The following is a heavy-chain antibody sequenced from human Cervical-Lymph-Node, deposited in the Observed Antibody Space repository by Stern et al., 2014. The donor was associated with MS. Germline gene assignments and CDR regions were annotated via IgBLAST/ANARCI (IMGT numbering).Heavy chain of an antibody. V-gene: IGHV5-51*01. CDR1: GYSFTIYY. CDR2: IYPDHSDP. CDR3: ARHVQGFDY. Sequence: EVQLVQSGAEVKKPGESLKISCKLSGYSFTIYYIAWVRQMPGKGLEWMGVIYPDHSDPTYSRSFQGQVTISADKSITTAYRQWSSLRAADTAMYYCARHVQGFDYWGQGTLVTVSS. J-gene: IGHJ4*02.